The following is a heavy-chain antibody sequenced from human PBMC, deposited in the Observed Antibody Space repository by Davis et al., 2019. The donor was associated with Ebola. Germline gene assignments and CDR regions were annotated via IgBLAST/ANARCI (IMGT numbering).Heavy chain of an antibody. V-gene: IGHV4-34*01. CDR3: ARGRRAGDYYYGMDV. J-gene: IGHJ6*02. Sequence: SETLSLTCAVYGGSFSGYYWSWIRQPPGKGLDWIGEINHSGSTNYNPSLKSRVTISVDTSKNQFSLKLSSVTAADTAVYYRARGRRAGDYYYGMDVWGQGTTVTVSS. CDR2: INHSGST. CDR1: GGSFSGYY. D-gene: IGHD6-19*01.